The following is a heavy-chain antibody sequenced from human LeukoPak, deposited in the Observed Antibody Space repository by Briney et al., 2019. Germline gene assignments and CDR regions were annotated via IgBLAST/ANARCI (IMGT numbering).Heavy chain of an antibody. CDR1: GGSISSYY. J-gene: IGHJ5*02. CDR2: IYTSGST. Sequence: SETLSLTCTVSGGSISSYYWSWIRQPTGKGLEWIGRIYTSGSTNYNPFLKSRVTMSVDTSKNQFSLKLSSVTAADTAVYYCARARTKGSGSANWFDPWGQGTLVTVSS. V-gene: IGHV4-4*07. D-gene: IGHD3-10*01. CDR3: ARARTKGSGSANWFDP.